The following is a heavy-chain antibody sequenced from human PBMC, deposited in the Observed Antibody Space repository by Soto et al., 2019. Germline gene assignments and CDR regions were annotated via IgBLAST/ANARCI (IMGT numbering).Heavy chain of an antibody. Sequence: QVQLQESCPGLVKPSETLSLTCTVSGGSISSYYWSWIRQPPGKGLEWIGYIYYSGSTNYNPSLKSRVTISVDTSKNQFSLKLSSVTAADTAVYYCARFYPTGNWFDPWGQGTLVTVSS. J-gene: IGHJ5*02. D-gene: IGHD3-10*01. CDR2: IYYSGST. CDR1: GGSISSYY. V-gene: IGHV4-59*08. CDR3: ARFYPTGNWFDP.